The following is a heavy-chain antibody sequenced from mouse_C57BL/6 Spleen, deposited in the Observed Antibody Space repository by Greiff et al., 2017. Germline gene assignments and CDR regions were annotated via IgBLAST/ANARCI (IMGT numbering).Heavy chain of an antibody. CDR3: ARNVDYGAY. Sequence: QVHVKQSGAELARPGASVKMSCKASGYTFTSYTMHWVKQRPGQGLEWIGYINPSSGYTKYNQKFKDKATLTADKSSSTAYMQLSSLTSEDSAVYYCARNVDYGAYWGQGTLVTVSA. CDR1: GYTFTSYT. CDR2: INPSSGYT. V-gene: IGHV1-4*01. D-gene: IGHD2-4*01. J-gene: IGHJ3*01.